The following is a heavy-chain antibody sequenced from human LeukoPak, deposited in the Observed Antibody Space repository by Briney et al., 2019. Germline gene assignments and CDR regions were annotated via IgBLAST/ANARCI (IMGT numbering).Heavy chain of an antibody. CDR3: TRVGGIAVAVSAFDI. V-gene: IGHV3-49*04. CDR2: IRSKAYGGTT. Sequence: PGGSLRLSCTASGFTFGDYAMSWVRQAPGKGLEWVGFIRSKAYGGTTEYAASVKGRFTISRDDSKSIAYLQMNSLKTEDTAVYYCTRVGGIAVAVSAFDIWGQGTMVTVSS. D-gene: IGHD6-19*01. CDR1: GFTFGDYA. J-gene: IGHJ3*02.